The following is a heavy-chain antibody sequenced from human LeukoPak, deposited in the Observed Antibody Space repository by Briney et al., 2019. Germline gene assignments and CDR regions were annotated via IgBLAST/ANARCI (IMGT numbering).Heavy chain of an antibody. Sequence: SETLSLTRTVSGGSISSHNWSWIRQPPGKGLECIGYIYYSGSTTYTPSLKSRVTISVATSKNQFSLKQSSVAAADTAVYYCARGAGWFDPWGQGTLVTVSS. J-gene: IGHJ5*02. V-gene: IGHV4-59*11. CDR3: ARGAGWFDP. CDR2: IYYSGST. CDR1: GGSISSHN.